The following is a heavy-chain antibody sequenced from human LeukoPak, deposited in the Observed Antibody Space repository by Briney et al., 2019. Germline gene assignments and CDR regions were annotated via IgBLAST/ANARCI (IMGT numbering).Heavy chain of an antibody. CDR2: INHSGST. V-gene: IGHV4-39*07. CDR1: GGSISSSSYY. CDR3: ARRAWVYFDY. J-gene: IGHJ4*02. Sequence: PSETLSLTCTVSGGSISSSSYYWSWIRQPPGKGLEWIGEINHSGSTNYNPSLKSRVTISVDTSKNQFSLKLSSVTAADTAVYYCARRAWVYFDYWGQGTLVTVSS. D-gene: IGHD1-26*01.